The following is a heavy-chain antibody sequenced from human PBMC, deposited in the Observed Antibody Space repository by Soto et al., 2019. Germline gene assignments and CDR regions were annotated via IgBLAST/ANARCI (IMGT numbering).Heavy chain of an antibody. Sequence: GGSLRLSCAPSGFTFSNYAMSWVRQAPGKGLEWVSAISASAATSYYADSVKGRFTISRDNSKNTLYVQMNSLRAEDTAIYYCAKLGPYSTSAIDSWGQGALVTVSS. V-gene: IGHV3-23*01. CDR3: AKLGPYSTSAIDS. J-gene: IGHJ4*02. CDR2: ISASAATS. D-gene: IGHD5-18*01. CDR1: GFTFSNYA.